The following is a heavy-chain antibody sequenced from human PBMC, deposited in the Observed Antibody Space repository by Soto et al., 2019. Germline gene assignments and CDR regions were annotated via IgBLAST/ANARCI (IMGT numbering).Heavy chain of an antibody. Sequence: QVQLQEPGPGLVKPSETLSLTCTVSGGSISSYYWSWIRQPPGKGLEWIGYIYYSGSTNYNPSLKSRVTISVDTSKNQFSLKLSSVTAADTAVYYCARDQYSGSYYSYNWFDPWGQGTLVTVSS. D-gene: IGHD1-26*01. J-gene: IGHJ5*02. V-gene: IGHV4-59*01. CDR2: IYYSGST. CDR1: GGSISSYY. CDR3: ARDQYSGSYYSYNWFDP.